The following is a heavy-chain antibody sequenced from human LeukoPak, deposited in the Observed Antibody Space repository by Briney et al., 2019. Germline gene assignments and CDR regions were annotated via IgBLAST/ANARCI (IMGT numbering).Heavy chain of an antibody. D-gene: IGHD2-15*01. J-gene: IGHJ5*02. CDR2: INHSGST. CDR3: ARGPPYCSGGSCYANWFDP. CDR1: GGSFSGYY. V-gene: IGHV4-34*01. Sequence: SETLSPTCAVYGGSFSGYYWAWIRQPPGKGLEWIGEINHSGSTNYNPSLKSRVTISVDTSKNQFSLKLSSVTAADTAVYYCARGPPYCSGGSCYANWFDPWGQGTLVTVSS.